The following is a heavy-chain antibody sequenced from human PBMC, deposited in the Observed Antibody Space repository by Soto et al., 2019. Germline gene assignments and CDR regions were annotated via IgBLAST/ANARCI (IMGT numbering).Heavy chain of an antibody. CDR1: GGSISSHY. Sequence: SETLSLTCTVSGGSISSHYWSWIRQPPGKGLEWIGYIYHSGSTYYNPSLKSRVTISVDRSKNQFSLKLSSVTAADTAVYYCARVCYDSSGYYRNWFDPWGQGTLVTVSS. D-gene: IGHD3-22*01. CDR2: IYHSGST. V-gene: IGHV4-59*11. J-gene: IGHJ5*02. CDR3: ARVCYDSSGYYRNWFDP.